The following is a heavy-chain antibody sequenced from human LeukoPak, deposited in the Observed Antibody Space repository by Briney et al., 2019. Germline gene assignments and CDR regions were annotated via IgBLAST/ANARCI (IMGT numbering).Heavy chain of an antibody. CDR1: GFTFSSYS. Sequence: GSLRLSCAASGFTFSSYSMNWVRQAPGKGLEWVSSISSSSSYIYYADSVKGRFTISRDNAKNSLYLQMNSLRAEDTAVYCCARDHEQLVDYWGQGTLVTVSS. V-gene: IGHV3-21*01. CDR3: ARDHEQLVDY. J-gene: IGHJ4*02. D-gene: IGHD6-6*01. CDR2: ISSSSSYI.